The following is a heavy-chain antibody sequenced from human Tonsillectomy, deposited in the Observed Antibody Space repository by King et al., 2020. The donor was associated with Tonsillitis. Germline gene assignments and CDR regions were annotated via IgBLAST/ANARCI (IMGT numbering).Heavy chain of an antibody. J-gene: IGHJ3*02. CDR1: GGSINSYF. Sequence: VQLQESGPGLVKPSETLSLTCNVSGGSINSYFWSWIRQSAGRGLEWIGHIYSNGDTNYTPSLKSRVTMSVDTSKNQFSLKLTSVTAADTAVYYCARDYRGRTPHYYGAKYFDAFDIWGQGTMVSVSS. CDR3: ARDYRGRTPHYYGAKYFDAFDI. V-gene: IGHV4-4*07. CDR2: IYSNGDT. D-gene: IGHD3-10*01.